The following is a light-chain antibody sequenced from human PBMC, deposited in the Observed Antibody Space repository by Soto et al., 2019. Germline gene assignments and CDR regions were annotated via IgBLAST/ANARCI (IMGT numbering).Light chain of an antibody. CDR1: SSDVGSYNL. CDR3: YSSAGETLYV. V-gene: IGLV2-23*01. J-gene: IGLJ1*01. Sequence: QSALTQPASVSASPGQSITIPCTGTSSDVGSYNLVSWFQQHPGKVPQLLIYEGTKPPSGLSDRFAGSKSGNTASLTISRLQADDEADYYGYSSAGETLYVFGSGTKLTVL. CDR2: EGT.